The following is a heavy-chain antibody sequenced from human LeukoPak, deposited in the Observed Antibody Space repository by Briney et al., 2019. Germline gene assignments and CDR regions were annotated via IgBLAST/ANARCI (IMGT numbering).Heavy chain of an antibody. CDR1: GFTFSSYA. Sequence: SCKASGFTFSSYAMSWVRQAPGKGLEWVSSISGSGGSTHYADSVKGRFTISRDNSKNTLYMQMNSLRTEDTAVYYCTKGGVAAARDYWGQGTLVTVSS. J-gene: IGHJ4*02. CDR2: ISGSGGST. D-gene: IGHD6-13*01. V-gene: IGHV3-23*01. CDR3: TKGGVAAARDY.